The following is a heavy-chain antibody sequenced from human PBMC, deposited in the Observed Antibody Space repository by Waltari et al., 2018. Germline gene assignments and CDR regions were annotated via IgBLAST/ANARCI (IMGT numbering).Heavy chain of an antibody. Sequence: QLQLQESGPGLVKPSETLSLTCTVSGGSISSSSYYWGWIRQPPGKGLEWIGSIYYRGSTYNNPSLKSRVTISVDTSKNQFSLKLSSVTAADTAVYYCARHAKYSSSSPFDYWGQGTLVTVSS. J-gene: IGHJ4*02. CDR2: IYYRGST. D-gene: IGHD6-6*01. CDR3: ARHAKYSSSSPFDY. CDR1: GGSISSSSYY. V-gene: IGHV4-39*01.